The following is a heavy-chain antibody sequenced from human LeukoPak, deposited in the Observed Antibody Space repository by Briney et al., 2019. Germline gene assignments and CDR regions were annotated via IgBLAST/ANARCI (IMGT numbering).Heavy chain of an antibody. J-gene: IGHJ4*02. CDR3: ARGGLPGGFDY. V-gene: IGHV3-74*01. CDR1: GFTVSNSW. CDR2: INNDGNRI. D-gene: IGHD7-27*01. Sequence: GGSLRLSCAASGFTVSNSWMFWVRQAPGRGLMYVSEINNDGNRIRYVDSVKGRFTISRDGAKNTLFLQMNSLRDDDTAMYYCARGGLPGGFDYWGQGILVTVSS.